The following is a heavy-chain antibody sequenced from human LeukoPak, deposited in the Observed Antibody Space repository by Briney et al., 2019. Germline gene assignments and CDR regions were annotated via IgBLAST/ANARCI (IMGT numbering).Heavy chain of an antibody. CDR2: IDPSDSYT. Sequence: GESLRISRKGSGYSFTSYWISWVRQMPGKGLEWMGRIDPSDSYTNYSPSFQGHVTISADKSISTPYLQWSSLKASDTAMYYCARQGLGDYDILTGYYGIDYWGQGTLVTVSS. CDR1: GYSFTSYW. CDR3: ARQGLGDYDILTGYYGIDY. V-gene: IGHV5-10-1*01. J-gene: IGHJ4*02. D-gene: IGHD3-9*01.